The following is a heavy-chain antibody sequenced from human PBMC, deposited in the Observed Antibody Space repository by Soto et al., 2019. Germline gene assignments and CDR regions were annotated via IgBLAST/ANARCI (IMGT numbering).Heavy chain of an antibody. CDR1: GGTFSSYA. Sequence: QVQLVQSGAEVKKPGSSVKVSCKASGGTFSSYAISWVRQAPGQGLEWMGGIIPIFGTANYAQKFQGRVTITEDKTKSTAYMELSSLRYEDTAVYYWASRGGGYYYDSSGYYPFDYWGQGTLVTVSS. J-gene: IGHJ4*02. D-gene: IGHD3-22*01. CDR2: IIPIFGTA. V-gene: IGHV1-69*06. CDR3: ASRGGGYYYDSSGYYPFDY.